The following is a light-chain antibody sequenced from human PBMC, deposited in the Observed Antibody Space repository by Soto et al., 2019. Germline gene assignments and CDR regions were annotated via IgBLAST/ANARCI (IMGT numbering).Light chain of an antibody. Sequence: IEVTQSPSSLAASLGDRVTITCRASQTIGTYVNWYRQKSGAAPELLIYDASTLQSGVPSRFRGGASGTDFTLTISSLQLDDFATYYCQQSYNTPLTFGQGTKV. J-gene: IGKJ1*01. CDR2: DAS. CDR3: QQSYNTPLT. CDR1: QTIGTY. V-gene: IGKV1-39*01.